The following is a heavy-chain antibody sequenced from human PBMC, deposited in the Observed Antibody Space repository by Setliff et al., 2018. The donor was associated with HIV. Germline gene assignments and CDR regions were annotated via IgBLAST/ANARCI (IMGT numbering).Heavy chain of an antibody. CDR3: ARDSGILWFGELLQAFDI. Sequence: LSLTCAVSGGSISSSNWWSWVRQPPGKGLEWIGEIYHSGSTNYNPSLKSRVTVSVDKSKNQFSLKLSSVTAADTAVYYCARDSGILWFGELLQAFDIWGQGTMVTVSS. V-gene: IGHV4-4*02. J-gene: IGHJ3*02. D-gene: IGHD3-10*01. CDR2: IYHSGST. CDR1: GGSISSSNW.